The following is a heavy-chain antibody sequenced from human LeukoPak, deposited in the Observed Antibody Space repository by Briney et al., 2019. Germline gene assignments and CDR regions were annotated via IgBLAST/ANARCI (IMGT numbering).Heavy chain of an antibody. D-gene: IGHD4-17*01. CDR3: ARETVY. V-gene: IGHV3-48*02. CDR2: IVGSSSST. Sequence: GGSLRLSCAAPGFTFSSYAMSWVRQAPGKGLEWVSYIVGSSSSTYYADSVKGRFTISRDNAKNSLYLQMNSLRDEDTAVYYCARETVYWGQGTLVTVSS. CDR1: GFTFSSYA. J-gene: IGHJ4*02.